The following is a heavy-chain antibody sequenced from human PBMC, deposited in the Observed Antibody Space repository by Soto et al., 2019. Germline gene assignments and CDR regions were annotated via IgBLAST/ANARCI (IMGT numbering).Heavy chain of an antibody. Sequence: PSETLSLTCTVSGGSISSYYWSWIRQPPGKGLEWIGYIYYSGSTNYNPSLKSRVTISVDTSKNQFSLKLSSVTAADTAVYYCARAEYQLLLRYWGQGTLVTVSS. CDR2: IYYSGST. J-gene: IGHJ4*02. CDR3: ARAEYQLLLRY. CDR1: GGSISSYY. D-gene: IGHD2-2*01. V-gene: IGHV4-59*01.